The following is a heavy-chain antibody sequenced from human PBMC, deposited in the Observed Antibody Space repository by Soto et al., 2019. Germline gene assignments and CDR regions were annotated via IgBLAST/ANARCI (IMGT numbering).Heavy chain of an antibody. D-gene: IGHD6-19*01. CDR3: ARQIAVAAHRIRGPYYFDY. J-gene: IGHJ4*02. CDR2: IYYSGST. CDR1: GGSISSSSYY. V-gene: IGHV4-39*01. Sequence: SETLSLTCTVSGGSISSSSYYWGWIRQPPGKGLEWIGSIYYSGSTYYNPSLKSRVTISVDTSKNQFSLKLSSVTAADTAVYYCARQIAVAAHRIRGPYYFDYWGQGTLVTVSS.